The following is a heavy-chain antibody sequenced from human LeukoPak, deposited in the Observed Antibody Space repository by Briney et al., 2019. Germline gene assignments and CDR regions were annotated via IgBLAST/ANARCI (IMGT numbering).Heavy chain of an antibody. V-gene: IGHV3-21*01. Sequence: GGSLRLSCAASGFTFSSYSMNWVRQAPGKGLEWVSYIGSSSSYIYYADSVKGRFTISRDKAKNSLYLQMNSLRAENTAVYYCARDSGIPARGYATLEPFDYLGEGTLVSDSP. CDR1: GFTFSSYS. CDR2: IGSSSSYI. CDR3: ARDSGIPARGYATLEPFDY. J-gene: IGHJ4*02. D-gene: IGHD6-13*01.